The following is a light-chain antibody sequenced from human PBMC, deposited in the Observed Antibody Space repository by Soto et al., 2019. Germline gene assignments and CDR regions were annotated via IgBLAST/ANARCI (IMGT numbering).Light chain of an antibody. CDR1: QSVTTNY. CDR2: GAS. Sequence: ETVLTQSPCTLSLSPGERATLSCRASQSVTTNYLAWYQQRPGQAPRLLIYGASSRAAGTPDRFSGSGSGTDFILTISRLEPEDSGVYYCHHYDRSPSTFGQGTKVEIK. CDR3: HHYDRSPST. V-gene: IGKV3-20*01. J-gene: IGKJ1*01.